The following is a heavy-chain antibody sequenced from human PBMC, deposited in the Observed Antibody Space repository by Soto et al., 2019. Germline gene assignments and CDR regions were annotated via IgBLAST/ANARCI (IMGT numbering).Heavy chain of an antibody. CDR1: GGSISSGGYY. Sequence: ASETLSLTCTVSGGSISSGGYYWSWIRQHPGKGLEWIGYIYYSGSTYYNPSLKSRVTISVDTSKNQFSLKLSSVTAADTAVYYCARDSGYCSSTSCSHNWFDPWGQGTLVTVSS. J-gene: IGHJ5*02. CDR3: ARDSGYCSSTSCSHNWFDP. D-gene: IGHD2-2*01. V-gene: IGHV4-31*03. CDR2: IYYSGST.